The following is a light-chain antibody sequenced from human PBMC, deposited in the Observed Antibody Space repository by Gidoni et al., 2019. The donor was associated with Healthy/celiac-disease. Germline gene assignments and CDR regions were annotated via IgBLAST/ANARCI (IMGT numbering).Light chain of an antibody. J-gene: IGKJ2*01. Sequence: IVLPQSPAALSLSPGERATLSCRASQSVSSSYLAWYQQKPGQAPRLLIYGASSRATGIPDRFSGSGSGTDFTLTISRLEPEDFAVYYCQQYGSSSYTFGQXTKLEIK. CDR2: GAS. V-gene: IGKV3-20*01. CDR1: QSVSSSY. CDR3: QQYGSSSYT.